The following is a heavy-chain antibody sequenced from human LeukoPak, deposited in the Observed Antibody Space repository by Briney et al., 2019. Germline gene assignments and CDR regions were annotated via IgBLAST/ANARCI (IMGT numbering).Heavy chain of an antibody. J-gene: IGHJ6*03. CDR3: ARGKDEVVPAASSYYYYYMDV. V-gene: IGHV1-2*02. D-gene: IGHD2-2*01. Sequence: GASVKVSCKASGYTFISYAISWVRQAPGQGLEWMGWINPNSGGTNYAQKFQGRVTMTRDTSISTAYMELSRLRSDDTAVYYCARGKDEVVPAASSYYYYYMDVWGKGTTVTISS. CDR2: INPNSGGT. CDR1: GYTFISYA.